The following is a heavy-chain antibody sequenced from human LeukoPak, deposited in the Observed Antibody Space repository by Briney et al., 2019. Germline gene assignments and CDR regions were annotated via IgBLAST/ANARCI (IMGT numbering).Heavy chain of an antibody. CDR2: IIPIFGTA. J-gene: IGHJ3*02. V-gene: IGHV1-69*05. CDR1: GGTFSSYA. D-gene: IGHD3-9*01. Sequence: SVKVSCKASGGTFSSYAISWVRQAPGQGLEWMGGIIPIFGTANYAQKFQGRVTITTDESTSTAYMELSSLRSEDTAVYYCARDHLPYYDILTGYYTAFDIWGQGTMVTVSS. CDR3: ARDHLPYYDILTGYYTAFDI.